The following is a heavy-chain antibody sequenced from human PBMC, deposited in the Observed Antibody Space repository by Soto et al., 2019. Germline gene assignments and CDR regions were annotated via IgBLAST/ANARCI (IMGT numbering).Heavy chain of an antibody. CDR3: SRHGHGFSSWYYFDY. J-gene: IGHJ4*02. CDR2: IYYSGST. D-gene: IGHD6-13*01. V-gene: IGHV4-59*01. CDR1: GGSISSYY. Sequence: QVQLQESGPGLVKPSETLSLTCTVSGGSISSYYWSWIRQPPGKGLEWIGYIYYSGSTNYNPSLKSRVTASVATSKNQRSLKLSSVTAADTAVYYCSRHGHGFSSWYYFDYWGQGNLVTVSS.